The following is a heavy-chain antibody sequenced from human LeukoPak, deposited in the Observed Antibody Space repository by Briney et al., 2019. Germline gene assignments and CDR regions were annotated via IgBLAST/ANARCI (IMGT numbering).Heavy chain of an antibody. V-gene: IGHV4-39*07. Sequence: SETLSLTCTVTGGSISSSSYYWGWIRQPPGKGLGWIGSIYYSGSTYYNPTLKSRVTISVDTSKNQFSLKLSSVTAADTAVYYCARMSYYYGSGSKSPYFDYWGQGTLVTVSS. CDR2: IYYSGST. CDR1: GGSISSSSYY. J-gene: IGHJ4*02. CDR3: ARMSYYYGSGSKSPYFDY. D-gene: IGHD3-10*01.